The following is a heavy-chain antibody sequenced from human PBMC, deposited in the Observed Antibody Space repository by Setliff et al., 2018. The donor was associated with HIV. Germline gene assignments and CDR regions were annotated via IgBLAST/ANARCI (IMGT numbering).Heavy chain of an antibody. CDR1: GFIFSSYA. CDR3: ARRRGYCSGGECPGKSFDI. Sequence: GGSLRLSCAASGFIFSSYAMSWVRQAPGKGLEWVSTLSGSGGSPFYADSVKGRFTISRDNSKKTLYLQMNSLRAEDTAVYYCARRRGYCSGGECPGKSFDIWGQGTMVTVSS. D-gene: IGHD2-15*01. J-gene: IGHJ3*02. CDR2: LSGSGGSP. V-gene: IGHV3-23*01.